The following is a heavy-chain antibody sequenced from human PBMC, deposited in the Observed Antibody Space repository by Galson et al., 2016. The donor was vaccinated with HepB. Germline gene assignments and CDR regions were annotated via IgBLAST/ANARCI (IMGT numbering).Heavy chain of an antibody. CDR3: ARGGKSDVYITAPDDLFFDL. D-gene: IGHD6-13*01. Sequence: SLRLSCAASGFTFRTYNMNWVRKAPGKGLEWVSSISSRTSDIYYADSVKGRFTISRDKAKNSLYLQMNSLRAADTAVCYCARGGKSDVYITAPDDLFFDLWGRGALVTVSS. CDR1: GFTFRTYN. J-gene: IGHJ2*01. V-gene: IGHV3-21*01. CDR2: ISSRTSDI.